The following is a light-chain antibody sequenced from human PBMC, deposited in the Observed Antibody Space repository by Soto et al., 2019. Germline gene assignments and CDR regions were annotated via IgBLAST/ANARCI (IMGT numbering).Light chain of an antibody. J-gene: IGKJ5*01. CDR2: DAS. V-gene: IGKV1-33*01. CDR3: QQSEHLPIT. Sequence: EIQLTQSPSSVSRSVGYRMTVTCQASQDITNYLNWYQQRQGKAPKILIYDASNLKSGVPSRFSGSGSGADVTFTISSLKQEDSATYYCQQSEHLPITFGQGTRLEIK. CDR1: QDITNY.